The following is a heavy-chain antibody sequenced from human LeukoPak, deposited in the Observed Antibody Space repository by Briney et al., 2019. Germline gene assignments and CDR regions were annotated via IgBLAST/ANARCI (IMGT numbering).Heavy chain of an antibody. V-gene: IGHV3-7*03. CDR3: ANLVGITGTLKHY. Sequence: PGGSLRLSCAASGFNFNTYWMSWVRQAPGKGLEWVANIKQDGSEKFYVGSMKGRFTISRDNSKNSLYLQMNSLRAEDTAVYYCANLVGITGTLKHYWGQGTLVTVSS. D-gene: IGHD1-7*01. CDR1: GFNFNTYW. J-gene: IGHJ4*02. CDR2: IKQDGSEK.